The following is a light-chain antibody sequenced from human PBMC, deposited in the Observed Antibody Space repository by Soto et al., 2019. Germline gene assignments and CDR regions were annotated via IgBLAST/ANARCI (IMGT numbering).Light chain of an antibody. V-gene: IGKV1-5*01. Sequence: DIQMTQSPSTLSGSVEDRVTITCRASQTISRWLAWYQQKPGRAPKLLIYDASTLESGVPSRSSGSGSETEFTLTISRLQPDDFATYFCHSRAFGQGTRLEIK. J-gene: IGKJ5*01. CDR2: DAS. CDR1: QTISRW. CDR3: HSRA.